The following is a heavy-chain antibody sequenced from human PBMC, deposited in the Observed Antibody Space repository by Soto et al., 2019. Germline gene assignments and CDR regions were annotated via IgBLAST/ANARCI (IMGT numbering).Heavy chain of an antibody. V-gene: IGHV3-21*01. Sequence: GGSLGLSCAASGFTFSSYSMNGVRQAPGKGLEWVSSISSSSSYRYYADSVKGRFTISRDNAKNSLYLQMNSLRAEDTAVYYCERELRSLEWSPYFDYSGQGTLVTVSS. CDR1: GFTFSSYS. CDR2: ISSSSSYR. CDR3: ERELRSLEWSPYFDY. J-gene: IGHJ4*02. D-gene: IGHD3-3*01.